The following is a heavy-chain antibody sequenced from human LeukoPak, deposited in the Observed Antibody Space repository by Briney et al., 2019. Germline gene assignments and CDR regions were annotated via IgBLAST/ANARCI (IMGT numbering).Heavy chain of an antibody. CDR2: ISWDGGST. Sequence: GGSLRLSCAASGFTFSSYSMNWVRQAPGKGLEWVSLISWDGGSTYYADSVKGRFTISRDNSKNSLYLQMNSLRAEDTALYYCAKAYSSGWYDYWGQGTLVTVSS. J-gene: IGHJ4*02. CDR3: AKAYSSGWYDY. D-gene: IGHD6-19*01. V-gene: IGHV3-43D*03. CDR1: GFTFSSYS.